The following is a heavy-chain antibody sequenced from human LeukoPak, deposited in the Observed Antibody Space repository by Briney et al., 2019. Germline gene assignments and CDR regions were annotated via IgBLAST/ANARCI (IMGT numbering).Heavy chain of an antibody. Sequence: GASVKVSCKASGYTFTSYDINWVRQATGQGLEWMGWMNPNSGNTGYAQKFQGRVTMTRNTSISTAYMDLSSLRSDDTAVYYCARDIASTSDGSDYWGQGTLVTVSS. CDR1: GYTFTSYD. D-gene: IGHD6-13*01. CDR2: MNPNSGNT. CDR3: ARDIASTSDGSDY. J-gene: IGHJ4*02. V-gene: IGHV1-8*01.